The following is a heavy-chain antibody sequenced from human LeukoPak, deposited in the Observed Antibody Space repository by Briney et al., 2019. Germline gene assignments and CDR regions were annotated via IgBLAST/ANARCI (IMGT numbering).Heavy chain of an antibody. CDR3: AREAGRGIVATIGGDY. Sequence: GASVKVSCKASGYTFTGYYMHWVRQAPGQGLEWMGWISAYNGNTNYAQKLQGRVTMTTDTSTSTAYMELRSLRSDDTAVYYCAREAGRGIVATIGGDYWGQGTLVTVSS. V-gene: IGHV1-18*04. CDR2: ISAYNGNT. J-gene: IGHJ4*02. CDR1: GYTFTGYY. D-gene: IGHD5-12*01.